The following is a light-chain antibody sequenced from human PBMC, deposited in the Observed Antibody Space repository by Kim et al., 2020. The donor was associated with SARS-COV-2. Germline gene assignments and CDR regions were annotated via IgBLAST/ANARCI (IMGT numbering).Light chain of an antibody. CDR2: DAS. V-gene: IGKV3-11*01. CDR1: QSVGDY. J-gene: IGKJ5*01. CDR3: QQRYNWPPIT. Sequence: SPGERATLSCRASQSVGDYLAWYQQQPGQSPRLLLYDASNRATGVPARFSGSGSGTDFTLTISSLEPDEFGIYYCQQRYNWPPITFGQGTRLEIK.